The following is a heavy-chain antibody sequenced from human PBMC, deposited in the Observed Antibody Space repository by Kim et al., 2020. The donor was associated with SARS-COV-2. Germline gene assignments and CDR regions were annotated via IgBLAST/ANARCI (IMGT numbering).Heavy chain of an antibody. Sequence: GGSLRLSCAASGFTFSSYAMSWVCQAPGKGLEWVSAISGSGGSTYYADSVKGRFTISRDNSKNRLYLQMNSLRAEDTAVYYCAKASITMIVVAPDYWGQGTLVTVSS. D-gene: IGHD3-22*01. CDR1: GFTFSSYA. CDR2: ISGSGGST. J-gene: IGHJ4*02. CDR3: AKASITMIVVAPDY. V-gene: IGHV3-23*01.